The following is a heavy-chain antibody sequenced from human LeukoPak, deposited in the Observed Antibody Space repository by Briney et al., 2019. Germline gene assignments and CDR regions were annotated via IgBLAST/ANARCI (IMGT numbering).Heavy chain of an antibody. V-gene: IGHV4-39*01. D-gene: IGHD2-2*01. Sequence: PSETLSLTCTVSGYSISSSSYYWGWIRQPPGKGLEWIGSIYYSGSTYYNPSLKSRVTISVDTSKNQFSLKLSSVTAADTAVYYCARHVEPAALGAFDIWGQGTMVTVSS. CDR2: IYYSGST. CDR3: ARHVEPAALGAFDI. J-gene: IGHJ3*02. CDR1: GYSISSSSYY.